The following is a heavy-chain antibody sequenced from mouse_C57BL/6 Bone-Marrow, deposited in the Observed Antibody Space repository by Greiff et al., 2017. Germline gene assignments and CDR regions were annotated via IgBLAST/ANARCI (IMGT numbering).Heavy chain of an antibody. CDR3: ARRGNYSNYDWYFDV. CDR1: GYTFTSYG. V-gene: IGHV1-81*01. CDR2: IYPRSGNT. J-gene: IGHJ1*03. D-gene: IGHD2-5*01. Sequence: QVQLKESGAELARPGASVKLSCKASGYTFTSYGISWVKQRTGQGLEWIGEIYPRSGNTYYNEKFKGKATLTADKSSSTAYMELRSLTSEDSAVYFCARRGNYSNYDWYFDVWGTGTTVTVSS.